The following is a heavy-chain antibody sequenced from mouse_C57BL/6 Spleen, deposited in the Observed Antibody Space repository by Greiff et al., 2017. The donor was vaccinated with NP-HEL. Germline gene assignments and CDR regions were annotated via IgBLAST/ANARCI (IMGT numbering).Heavy chain of an antibody. J-gene: IGHJ2*01. CDR3: ARKAPYYYGSSPYYFDY. V-gene: IGHV1-67*01. CDR1: GYTFTDYA. CDR2: ISTYYGDA. D-gene: IGHD1-1*01. Sequence: VQLQESGPELVRPGVSVKISCKGSGYTFTDYAMHWVKQSHAKSLEWIGVISTYYGDASYNQKFKDKATMTVDKSSSPAYMELARLTSEDSAVYYCARKAPYYYGSSPYYFDYWGQGTTLTVSS.